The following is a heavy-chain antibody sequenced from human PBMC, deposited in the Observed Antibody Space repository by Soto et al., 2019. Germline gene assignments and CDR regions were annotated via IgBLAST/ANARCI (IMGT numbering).Heavy chain of an antibody. CDR2: IYPGDSDT. D-gene: IGHD2-21*01. CDR1: GYSFTSHW. V-gene: IGHV5-51*01. Sequence: GESLKISCKGSGYSFTSHWIGWVRQMPGKGLEWMGIIYPGDSDTRYSPSFQGQVRISADKSISTAYLQWRSLKASDSGIYYCARRTGLLYSDWGQGTLVTVSS. CDR3: ARRTGLLYSD. J-gene: IGHJ4*02.